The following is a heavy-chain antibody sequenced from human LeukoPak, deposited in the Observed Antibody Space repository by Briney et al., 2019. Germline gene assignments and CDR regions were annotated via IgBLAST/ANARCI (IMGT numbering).Heavy chain of an antibody. V-gene: IGHV3-21*01. J-gene: IGHJ4*02. CDR3: ARVKWLSAAGTEGNFDY. Sequence: GGSLRLSCAASGFTFSSYTMSWVRQAPGRGLGWVSSITSSSSYIYYADSVKGRFTISRDNARNSLYLQMDSLRAEDTAVYYCARVKWLSAAGTEGNFDYWGQGTLVTVSS. CDR2: ITSSSSYI. D-gene: IGHD6-13*01. CDR1: GFTFSSYT.